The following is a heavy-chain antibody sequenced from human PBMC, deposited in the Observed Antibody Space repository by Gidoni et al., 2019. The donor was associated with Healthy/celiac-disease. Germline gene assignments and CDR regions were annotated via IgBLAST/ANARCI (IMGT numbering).Heavy chain of an antibody. CDR1: GSTFSSYA. D-gene: IGHD3-16*01. CDR3: AREAARGGFDY. V-gene: IGHV3-30*01. CDR2: ISYDGSNK. Sequence: QVPLVESGGGVVQPGRSLRLSCAASGSTFSSYAMHWVRQAPGKGLEWVAVISYDGSNKYYADSVKGRFTISRDNSKNTLYLQMNSLRAEDTAVYYCAREAARGGFDYWGQGTLVTVSS. J-gene: IGHJ4*02.